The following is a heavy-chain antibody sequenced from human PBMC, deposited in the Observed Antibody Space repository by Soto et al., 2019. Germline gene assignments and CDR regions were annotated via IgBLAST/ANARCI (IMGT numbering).Heavy chain of an antibody. CDR3: ARGPGWSDEYFQD. V-gene: IGHV4-59*01. CDR1: GDSISSYY. Sequence: QVQLQESGPGLVKPSETLSLTCTVSGDSISSYYWNWIRQPPVKGLEWIGYIYHSGSTNYNPSLKSRVTISVDTSKNQFSLKLSSVTAADTAVYYCARGPGWSDEYFQDWGQGTMITVSS. D-gene: IGHD3-3*01. J-gene: IGHJ1*01. CDR2: IYHSGST.